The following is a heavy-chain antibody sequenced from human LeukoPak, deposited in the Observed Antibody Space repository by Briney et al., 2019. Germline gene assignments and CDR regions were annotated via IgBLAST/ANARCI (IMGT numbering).Heavy chain of an antibody. V-gene: IGHV3-74*01. Sequence: GGSLRLSCAASGFTFSSYWMHWVRQAPGKGLVWVSRINSDGSSTSYADSVKGRFTISRDNAKNTLYLQMDSLRAEDTAVYYCARDSYDSINWFDPWGQGTLVTVSS. J-gene: IGHJ5*02. D-gene: IGHD3-22*01. CDR1: GFTFSSYW. CDR3: ARDSYDSINWFDP. CDR2: INSDGSST.